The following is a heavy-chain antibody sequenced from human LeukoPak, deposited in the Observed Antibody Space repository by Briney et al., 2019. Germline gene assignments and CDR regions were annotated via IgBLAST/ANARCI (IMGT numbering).Heavy chain of an antibody. V-gene: IGHV3-48*03. CDR2: ISGSGSII. CDR3: AREDCSGSSCRGHGMDV. D-gene: IGHD2-15*01. Sequence: GGSLRLSCVASGFTFSSFEMNWVRRVPGKGREWVSYISGSGSIIYYADSVKGRFTTSRDNAKSSLYLQMNSLRAEDTGVYYCAREDCSGSSCRGHGMDVWGQGTTVTVSS. CDR1: GFTFSSFE. J-gene: IGHJ6*02.